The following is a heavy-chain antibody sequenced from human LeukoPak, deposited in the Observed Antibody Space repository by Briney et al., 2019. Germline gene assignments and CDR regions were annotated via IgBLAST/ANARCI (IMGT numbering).Heavy chain of an antibody. Sequence: SETLSLTCAAYGGSFSGYYWSWIRQPPGKGLEWIGEINHSGSTSYNPSLKSRVTISVDTSKNQFSLKLSSVTAADTAVYYCARGYCSGGSCLPLFDYWGQGTLVTVSS. V-gene: IGHV4-34*01. D-gene: IGHD2-15*01. CDR1: GGSFSGYY. J-gene: IGHJ4*02. CDR2: INHSGST. CDR3: ARGYCSGGSCLPLFDY.